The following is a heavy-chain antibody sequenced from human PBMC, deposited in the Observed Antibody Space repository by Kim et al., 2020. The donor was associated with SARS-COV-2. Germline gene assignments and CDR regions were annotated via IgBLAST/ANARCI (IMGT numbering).Heavy chain of an antibody. CDR3: ARDLARYCSSTSCARGRIYFDY. CDR1: GYTFTSYG. V-gene: IGHV1-18*04. CDR2: ISAYNGNT. Sequence: ASVKVSCKASGYTFTSYGISWVRQAPGQGLEWMGWISAYNGNTNYAQKLQGRVTMTTDTSTSTAYMELRSLRSDDTAVYYCARDLARYCSSTSCARGRIYFDYWGQGTLVTVSS. D-gene: IGHD2-2*01. J-gene: IGHJ4*02.